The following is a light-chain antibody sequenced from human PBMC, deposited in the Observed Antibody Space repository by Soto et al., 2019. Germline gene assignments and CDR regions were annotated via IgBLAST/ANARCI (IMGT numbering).Light chain of an antibody. Sequence: QSALTQSASVSGSPGQSITISCTGTSSDVGGYNYVSWYQQHPGKAPKLMIYDVSYRPSGVSNRFSGSKSGNTASLPISGLQTEDEADYYCSSYTSSSTLVFGGGTKLTVL. CDR2: DVS. V-gene: IGLV2-14*01. J-gene: IGLJ3*02. CDR1: SSDVGGYNY. CDR3: SSYTSSSTLV.